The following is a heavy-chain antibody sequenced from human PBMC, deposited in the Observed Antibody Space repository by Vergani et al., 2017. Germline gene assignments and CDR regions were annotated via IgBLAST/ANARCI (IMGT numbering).Heavy chain of an antibody. J-gene: IGHJ1*01. CDR3: ARDLIENETYGRSGY. V-gene: IGHV1-18*01. Sequence: QVQLVQSGAEVKKPGASVKVSCKASGYTFSTYGISWVRQAPGQGLEWMGWISAYNGNTNYPEKFQGGLTMTTDTSTRTAYMELRSLRSDDTAVYYCARDLIENETYGRSGYWGPGTVVTVSS. CDR1: GYTFSTYG. CDR2: ISAYNGNT. D-gene: IGHD6-25*01.